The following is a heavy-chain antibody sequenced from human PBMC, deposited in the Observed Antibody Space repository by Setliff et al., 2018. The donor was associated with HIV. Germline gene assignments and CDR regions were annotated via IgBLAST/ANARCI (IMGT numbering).Heavy chain of an antibody. Sequence: PSETLSLTCSVSGGSVSSVNYYWNWIRQPPGKGLEWIGYITYSGSAYYNPSLKSRVTISIDTSNNQISLRLSSVTAADTATYYCVRDDYGYNGKGFDYWGPGTLVTVSS. D-gene: IGHD4-17*01. CDR3: VRDDYGYNGKGFDY. J-gene: IGHJ4*02. V-gene: IGHV4-30-4*08. CDR2: ITYSGSA. CDR1: GGSVSSVNYY.